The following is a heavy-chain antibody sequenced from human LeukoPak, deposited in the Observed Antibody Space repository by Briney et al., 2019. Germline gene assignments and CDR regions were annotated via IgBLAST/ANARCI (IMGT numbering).Heavy chain of an antibody. D-gene: IGHD3-22*01. CDR1: GFTFSSYW. CDR3: ARDEYYDSSGAKDY. CDR2: IKQDGSEK. J-gene: IGHJ4*02. V-gene: IGHV3-7*01. Sequence: GGSLRLSCAASGFTFSSYWMSWVRQAPGKGLEWVANIKQDGSEKYYADSVKGRFTISRDNAKNSLYLQMNSLRAEDTAVYYCARDEYYDSSGAKDYWGQGTLVTVSS.